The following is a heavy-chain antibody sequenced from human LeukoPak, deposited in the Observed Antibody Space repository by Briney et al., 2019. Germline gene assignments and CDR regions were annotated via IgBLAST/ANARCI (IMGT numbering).Heavy chain of an antibody. CDR2: IYHSGST. J-gene: IGHJ5*02. V-gene: IGHV4-30-2*01. CDR3: ARESGYPDNWFDP. CDR1: GGSISSGGYS. D-gene: IGHD3-3*01. Sequence: SQTLSLTCAVSGGSISSGGYSWSWIRQPPGKGLEWIGYIYHSGSTYYNPSLKSRVTISVDRSKNQFSLKLSSVTAADTAVYYCARESGYPDNWFDPWGQGTLVTVSS.